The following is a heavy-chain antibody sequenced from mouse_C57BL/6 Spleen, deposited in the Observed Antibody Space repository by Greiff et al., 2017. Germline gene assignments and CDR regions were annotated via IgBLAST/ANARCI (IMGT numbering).Heavy chain of an antibody. D-gene: IGHD1-1*01. CDR1: GFTFSSYT. CDR3: AKHGVTTVVAHYYAMDY. J-gene: IGHJ4*01. Sequence: EVKLMESGGGLVKPGGSLKLSCAASGFTFSSYTMSWVRQTPEKRLGWVATISGGGGNTYYPDSVKGRFTISRDNAKNTLYLQMNSLRSEDTALYSCAKHGVTTVVAHYYAMDYWGQGTSVTVSS. V-gene: IGHV5-9*01. CDR2: ISGGGGNT.